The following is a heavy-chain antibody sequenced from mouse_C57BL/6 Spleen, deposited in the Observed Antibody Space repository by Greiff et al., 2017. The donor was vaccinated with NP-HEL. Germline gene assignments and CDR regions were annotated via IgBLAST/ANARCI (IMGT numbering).Heavy chain of an antibody. CDR3: ARSWVWYFDV. J-gene: IGHJ1*03. CDR1: GYTFTSYW. D-gene: IGHD4-1*01. V-gene: IGHV1-69*01. Sequence: VQLQQPGAELVMPGASVKLSCKASGYTFTSYWMHWVKQRPGQGLEWIGEIDPSDSYTNYNQKFKGKSTLTVDKSSSTAYMQLSSLTSEDSAVYYCARSWVWYFDVWGTGTTVTVSS. CDR2: IDPSDSYT.